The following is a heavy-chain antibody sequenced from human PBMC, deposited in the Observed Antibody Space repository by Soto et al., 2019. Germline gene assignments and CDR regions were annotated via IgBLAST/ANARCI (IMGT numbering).Heavy chain of an antibody. J-gene: IGHJ4*02. D-gene: IGHD3-3*01. CDR2: IYTSVYTSANT. CDR1: GASISSYY. Sequence: PWETLSLTCTVSGASISSYYLSWIRQPAGKGLEWIGRIYTSVYTSANTNYNHSLKSRVTMSVDASKNQFSLRLSSVTAADTAVYYCARSPGLEFYDYWGQGMLVTVSS. V-gene: IGHV4-4*07. CDR3: ARSPGLEFYDY.